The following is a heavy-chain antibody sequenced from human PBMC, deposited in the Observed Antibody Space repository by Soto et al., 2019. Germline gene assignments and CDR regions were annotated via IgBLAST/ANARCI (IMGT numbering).Heavy chain of an antibody. CDR1: GFTFSSYA. J-gene: IGHJ3*02. CDR2: ISGSGGST. V-gene: IGHV3-23*01. D-gene: IGHD6-13*01. Sequence: EVQLLESGGGLVQPGGSLSLSCAASGFTFSSYAMSWVRQAPGKGLEWVSAISGSGGSTYYADSVKGRFTISRDNSNNMLYLQMNSLRAEDTAVYYCAKIPHSSSWYLDAFDIWGQGTMVTVSS. CDR3: AKIPHSSSWYLDAFDI.